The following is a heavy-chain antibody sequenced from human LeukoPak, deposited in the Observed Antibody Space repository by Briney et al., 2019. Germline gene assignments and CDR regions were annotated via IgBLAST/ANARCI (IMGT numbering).Heavy chain of an antibody. Sequence: PSETLSLTCTVSGGSISSYYWSWIRQPPGKGLEWIGYIYYSGSTNYNPSLKSRVTISVDTSKNQFSLKLSSVTAADTAVYYCARGEEGRFYYYYGMDVWGQGTTVTVSS. D-gene: IGHD1-26*01. V-gene: IGHV4-59*01. J-gene: IGHJ6*02. CDR3: ARGEEGRFYYYYGMDV. CDR2: IYYSGST. CDR1: GGSISSYY.